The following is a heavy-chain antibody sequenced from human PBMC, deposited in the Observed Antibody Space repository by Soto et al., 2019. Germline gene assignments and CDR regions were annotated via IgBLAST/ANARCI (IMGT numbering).Heavy chain of an antibody. J-gene: IGHJ6*02. CDR1: GYSFTDYH. D-gene: IGHD2-8*01. V-gene: IGHV1-2*04. CDR2: INPRSGGT. CDR3: ARGDSTDCSNGVCSFFYNHDMDV. Sequence: ASVKVSCKASGYSFTDYHIHWVRQAPGQGLEWLGRINPRSGGTSTAQKFQGWVTMTTDTSISTASMELTRLTSDDTAIYYCARGDSTDCSNGVCSFFYNHDMDVWGQGTTVTVSS.